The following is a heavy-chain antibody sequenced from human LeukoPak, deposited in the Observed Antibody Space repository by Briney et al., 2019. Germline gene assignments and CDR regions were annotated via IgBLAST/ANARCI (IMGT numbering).Heavy chain of an antibody. Sequence: PGGSLRLSCAASGFTFSSYAMSWVRQAPGKGLEWVSAISGSGGSTYYADSVKGRFTISRDNSKNTLYLQMNSLRAEDTAIYYCAKRQGLGYCSSTSCPDAFDIWGQGTMVSVSS. CDR2: ISGSGGST. D-gene: IGHD2-2*01. CDR3: AKRQGLGYCSSTSCPDAFDI. V-gene: IGHV3-23*01. J-gene: IGHJ3*02. CDR1: GFTFSSYA.